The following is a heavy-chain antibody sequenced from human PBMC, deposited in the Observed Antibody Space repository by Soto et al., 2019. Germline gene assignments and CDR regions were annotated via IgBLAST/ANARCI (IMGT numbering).Heavy chain of an antibody. V-gene: IGHV1-69*13. J-gene: IGHJ3*02. CDR2: IIPIFGTA. Sequence: SVKVSCKASGGTFSSYAISWVRQAPGQGLEWMGGIIPIFGTANYAQKFQGRVTITADESTSTAYMELSSLRSEDTAVYYCARGVYYYDNSGYYRAFEIWGQGTMVTVSS. CDR3: ARGVYYYDNSGYYRAFEI. CDR1: GGTFSSYA. D-gene: IGHD3-22*01.